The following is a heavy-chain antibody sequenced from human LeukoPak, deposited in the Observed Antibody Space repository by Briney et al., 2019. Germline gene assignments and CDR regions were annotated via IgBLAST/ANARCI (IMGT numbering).Heavy chain of an antibody. V-gene: IGHV3-30*03. D-gene: IGHD2-15*01. Sequence: QPGRSLRLSCEASGFSFGYYGMHWVRQVPDKGLEWVAVITYDGSDEYYADSVKGRFTISRNNSKNTLFLQMNNLRLEDTAVYYCVRQAQEDHWGQGTLVTVSS. J-gene: IGHJ4*02. CDR3: VRQAQEDH. CDR1: GFSFGYYG. CDR2: ITYDGSDE.